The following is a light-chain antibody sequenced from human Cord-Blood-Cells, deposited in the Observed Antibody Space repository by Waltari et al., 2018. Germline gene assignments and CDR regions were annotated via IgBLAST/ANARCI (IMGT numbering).Light chain of an antibody. CDR3: QAWDSSTDVV. CDR1: KLGDKY. V-gene: IGLV3-1*01. Sequence: SYDLTQPPSVYVSPAQTPSITCSGVKLGDKYPCLYQQKPGQSPVLVIYQDSKRPSGIPERFSGSNSGNTATLTISGTQAMDEADYYCQAWDSSTDVVFGGGTKLTVL. J-gene: IGLJ2*01. CDR2: QDS.